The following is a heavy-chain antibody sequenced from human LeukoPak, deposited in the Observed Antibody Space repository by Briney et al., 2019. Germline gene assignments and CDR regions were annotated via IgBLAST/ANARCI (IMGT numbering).Heavy chain of an antibody. CDR2: IYPGDSDT. J-gene: IGHJ4*02. CDR1: AYSFTSYW. V-gene: IGHV5-51*01. Sequence: GESLKISCKGSAYSFTSYWIAWVRQMPGKGLEWMGIIYPGDSDTRYSPSFRGQVTISADRSISTAYLQWSSLKASDTAMYYCARHSMLFGYSSSSGLDYWGQGTLVTVSS. CDR3: ARHSMLFGYSSSSGLDY. D-gene: IGHD6-6*01.